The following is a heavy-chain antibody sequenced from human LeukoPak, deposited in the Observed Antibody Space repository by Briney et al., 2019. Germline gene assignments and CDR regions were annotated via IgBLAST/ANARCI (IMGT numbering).Heavy chain of an antibody. CDR2: IYSSGAT. V-gene: IGHV4-39*07. CDR1: GGSISSSNYY. Sequence: SETLSLTCTVSGGSISSSNYYWGWIRQPPGKGLEWIGSIYSSGATYYNPSLKSRVTISFDTSKNQFSLQLSSVTAADTAVYFCARGVSEYWGQGILVTVSS. J-gene: IGHJ4*02. CDR3: ARGVSEY. D-gene: IGHD5/OR15-5a*01.